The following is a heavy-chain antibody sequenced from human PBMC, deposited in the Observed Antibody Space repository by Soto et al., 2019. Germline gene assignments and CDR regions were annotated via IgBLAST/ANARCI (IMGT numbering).Heavy chain of an antibody. CDR1: GYTFTDYY. J-gene: IGHJ4*02. Sequence: ASVKVSCKASGYTFTDYYIHWVRQAPGQGLEWMGWINPNSDGTNFARKFQGRVTMTRDTSISTAYMELSRLRSDDTAVYYCARGQDCGTTNFYTGGAYFDYWGQGTLVTVSS. V-gene: IGHV1-2*02. CDR2: INPNSDGT. CDR3: ARGQDCGTTNFYTGGAYFDY. D-gene: IGHD2-2*02.